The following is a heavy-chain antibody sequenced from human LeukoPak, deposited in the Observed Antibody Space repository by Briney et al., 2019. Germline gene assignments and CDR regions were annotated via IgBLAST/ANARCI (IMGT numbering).Heavy chain of an antibody. CDR2: IPYDGSDK. CDR3: AKGLGDYDDFRLGF. D-gene: IGHD4-17*01. V-gene: IGHV3-30*02. J-gene: IGHJ4*02. CDR1: IFSFSTFG. Sequence: GGSLRLSCAAPIFSFSTFGFHWVRQAPGKGLEWVAFIPYDGSDKYYADSVKGRFTVSRDNSKNTLYLHMNSLRVEDTAVYYCAKGLGDYDDFRLGFWGQGTLDTVSS.